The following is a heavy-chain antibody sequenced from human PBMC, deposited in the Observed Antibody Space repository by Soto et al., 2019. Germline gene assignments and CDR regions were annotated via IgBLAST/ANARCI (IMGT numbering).Heavy chain of an antibody. CDR3: ARKVVIIRGWFDP. Sequence: QVQLQESGPGLVKPSETLSLTCTVSGGSVSSGSHYWSWIRQPPGKGLEWIGYIYYSGSTRYNPSLKSRVTISGDTCKNQLSLKLSSVTAADTAVYYCARKVVIIRGWFDPWGQGTLVTVSS. CDR1: GGSVSSGSHY. D-gene: IGHD3-3*01. CDR2: IYYSGST. J-gene: IGHJ5*02. V-gene: IGHV4-61*01.